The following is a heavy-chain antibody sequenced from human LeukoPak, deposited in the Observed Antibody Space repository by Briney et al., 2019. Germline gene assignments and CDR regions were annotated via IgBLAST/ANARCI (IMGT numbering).Heavy chain of an antibody. D-gene: IGHD3-3*01. CDR1: GYSISSGYY. J-gene: IGHJ4*02. CDR2: IYHSEST. V-gene: IGHV4-38-2*01. Sequence: SETLSLTCAVSGYSISSGYYWGWIRQPPGKGLEWIGSIYHSESTYYNPSLKSRVTISVDTSKNQFSLKLSSVTAADTAVYYCARQSDFWSGYYFDYWGQGTLVTVSS. CDR3: ARQSDFWSGYYFDY.